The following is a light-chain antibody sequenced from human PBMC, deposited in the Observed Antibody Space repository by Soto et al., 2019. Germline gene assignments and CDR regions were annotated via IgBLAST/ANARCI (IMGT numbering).Light chain of an antibody. Sequence: DIQMTQSPSAMSASVGDRVTITCRASPGISKSLAWFQQSPGKVPKRLIYAASTLQSGVPSMFSGSGSGTDCTLTISSLQPEDFATYYCLQHTNYPYTFGQGTKLEIK. CDR3: LQHTNYPYT. J-gene: IGKJ2*01. CDR2: AAS. V-gene: IGKV1-17*03. CDR1: PGISKS.